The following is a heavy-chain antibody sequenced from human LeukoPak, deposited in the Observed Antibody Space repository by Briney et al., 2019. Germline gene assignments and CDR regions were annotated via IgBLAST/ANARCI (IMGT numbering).Heavy chain of an antibody. CDR1: GGSISSGGYS. V-gene: IGHV4-30-2*01. J-gene: IGHJ4*02. Sequence: SETLSLTCAVSGGSISSGGYSWSWIRQPPGKGLEWIGYIYHRGSTYNNPSLKSRVTISVDRSKNQFSLKLSSVTAADTAVYYCARAAQAVVVAATYSYYFDYWGQGTLVTVSS. D-gene: IGHD2-15*01. CDR2: IYHRGST. CDR3: ARAAQAVVVAATYSYYFDY.